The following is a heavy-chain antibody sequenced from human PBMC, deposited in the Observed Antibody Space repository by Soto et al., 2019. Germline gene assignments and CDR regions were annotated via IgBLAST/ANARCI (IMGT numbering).Heavy chain of an antibody. J-gene: IGHJ2*01. CDR1: GGSISSYY. D-gene: IGHD4-17*01. CDR3: ARVSSDYGDYADWYFDL. Sequence: QVQLQESGPGLVKPSETLSLTCTVSGGSISSYYWSWIRQPPGKGLEWIGYIYYSGSTNYNPSLKSRVTISVDTSKNQFSLKLSSVTAADTAVYYCARVSSDYGDYADWYFDLWGRGTLVTVSS. CDR2: IYYSGST. V-gene: IGHV4-59*01.